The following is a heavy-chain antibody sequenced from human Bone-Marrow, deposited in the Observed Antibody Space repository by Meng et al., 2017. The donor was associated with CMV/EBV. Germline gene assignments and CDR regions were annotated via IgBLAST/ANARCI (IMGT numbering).Heavy chain of an antibody. CDR3: ARVWGFWSGYYRPAVYFDY. CDR2: INPNSGGT. CDR1: GYTFTGYY. J-gene: IGHJ4*02. D-gene: IGHD3-3*01. V-gene: IGHV1-2*02. Sequence: ASVKVSCKASGYTFTGYYMHWVRQAPGQGLEWMGWINPNSGGTNYAQKFQGRVTMTRDTSISTAYMELGRLRSYDTAVYYCARVWGFWSGYYRPAVYFDYWGQGTLVTVSS.